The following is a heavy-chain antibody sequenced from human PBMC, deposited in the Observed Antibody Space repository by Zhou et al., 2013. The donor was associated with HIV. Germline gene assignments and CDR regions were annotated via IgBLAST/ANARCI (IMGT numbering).Heavy chain of an antibody. J-gene: IGHJ5*02. Sequence: QVQLVQSGAEVKKPGSSVKVSCKASGGTFSSYAISWVRQAPGQGLEWMGRIIPILGIANYAQKFQGRVTITADKSTSTAYMELSSLRSEDTAVYYCARDLDGTNYYGSGSYPGPLFDPWGQGTLVTVSS. CDR2: IIPILGIA. CDR3: ARDLDGTNYYGSGSYPGPLFDP. CDR1: GGTFSSYA. D-gene: IGHD3-10*01. V-gene: IGHV1-69*04.